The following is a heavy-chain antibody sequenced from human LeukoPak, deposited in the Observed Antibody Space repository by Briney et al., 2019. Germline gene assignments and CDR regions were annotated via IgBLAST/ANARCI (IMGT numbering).Heavy chain of an antibody. CDR2: ISGSGFST. CDR3: AKDIQWLGH. Sequence: GGSLRISCTASGFTFNSYAMSWARQAPGKGLEWVSSISGSGFSTYYADSVKGRFTISRDNSKNTLYLLMTSLRDEDTAVYYCAKDIQWLGHWGQGTLVTVSS. D-gene: IGHD6-19*01. J-gene: IGHJ4*02. CDR1: GFTFNSYA. V-gene: IGHV3-23*01.